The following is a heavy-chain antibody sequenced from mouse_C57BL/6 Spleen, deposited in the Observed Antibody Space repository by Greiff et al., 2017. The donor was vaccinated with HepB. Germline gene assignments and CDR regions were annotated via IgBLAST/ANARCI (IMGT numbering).Heavy chain of an antibody. CDR1: GYTFTSYW. Sequence: EVQLQQSGTVLARPGASVKMSCKTSGYTFTSYWMHWVKQRPGQGLEWIGAIYPGNSDTSYNQKFKGKAKLTAVTSASTAYMELSSLTNEDSAVYYCTRIPQFITTPYFDYWGQGTTLTVSS. V-gene: IGHV1-5*01. D-gene: IGHD1-1*01. CDR2: IYPGNSDT. J-gene: IGHJ2*01. CDR3: TRIPQFITTPYFDY.